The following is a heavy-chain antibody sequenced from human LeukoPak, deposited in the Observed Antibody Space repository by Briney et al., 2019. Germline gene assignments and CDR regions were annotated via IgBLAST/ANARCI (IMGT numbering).Heavy chain of an antibody. CDR2: MNPHTGNT. CDR1: GYTFTSYD. Sequence: GASVKVSCKASGYTFTSYDINWVRQATGQGREWMGRMNPHTGNTGYTQKFQGRVTMTRNTSISTAYMELSSLRSEDTAVYYCARSGTRSFNWFDPWGQGTLVTVSS. J-gene: IGHJ5*02. CDR3: ARSGTRSFNWFDP. V-gene: IGHV1-8*01. D-gene: IGHD6-13*01.